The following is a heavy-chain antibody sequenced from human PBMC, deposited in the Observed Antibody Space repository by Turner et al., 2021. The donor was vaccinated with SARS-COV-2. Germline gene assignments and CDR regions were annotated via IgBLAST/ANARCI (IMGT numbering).Heavy chain of an antibody. D-gene: IGHD2-2*01. Sequence: QVQLVQSGAEVKKPGSSVKVSCKASGGTFSSYAIRWVRLAPGQGLESMGGIIPIFGKAKYAQKFQGRVTITADESTSTAYMELSSLRSEDTAVYYCARAREDIVVVPAAMRSGYYGMDVWGQGTTVTVSS. CDR2: IIPIFGKA. J-gene: IGHJ6*02. CDR1: GGTFSSYA. V-gene: IGHV1-69*01. CDR3: ARAREDIVVVPAAMRSGYYGMDV.